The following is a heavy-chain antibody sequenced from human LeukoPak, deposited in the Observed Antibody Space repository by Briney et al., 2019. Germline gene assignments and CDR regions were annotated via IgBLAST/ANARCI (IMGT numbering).Heavy chain of an antibody. Sequence: TGGSLRLSCAASGFTFSSYSMNWVRQAPGKGLEWVSSISSSSSYIYYADSVKGRFTISRDNAKNSLYLQMNSLRAEDTAVYYCARGLFTIFGVVIAPYGMDVWGQGTTVTVSS. CDR1: GFTFSSYS. V-gene: IGHV3-21*01. CDR3: ARGLFTIFGVVIAPYGMDV. CDR2: ISSSSSYI. D-gene: IGHD3-3*01. J-gene: IGHJ6*02.